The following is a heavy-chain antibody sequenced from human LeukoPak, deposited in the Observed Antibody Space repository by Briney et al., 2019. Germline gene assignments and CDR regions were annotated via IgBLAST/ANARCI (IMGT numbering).Heavy chain of an antibody. V-gene: IGHV4-59*01. CDR2: IYNSGST. J-gene: IGHJ4*02. D-gene: IGHD3-22*01. Sequence: PSETLSLTCTVSGDSINNNYWSWIRQPPGKGLEWIGYIYNSGSTKYNPSLKSRVTISVDTSKNQFSLKLSSVTAADTAVYYCARGSSRGYGFHFDYWGQGTLVTVSS. CDR3: ARGSSRGYGFHFDY. CDR1: GDSINNNY.